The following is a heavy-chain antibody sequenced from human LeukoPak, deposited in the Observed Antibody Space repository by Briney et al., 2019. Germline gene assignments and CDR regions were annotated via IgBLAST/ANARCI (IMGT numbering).Heavy chain of an antibody. CDR2: INQDGSQK. J-gene: IGHJ4*02. D-gene: IGHD2-8*01. V-gene: IGHV3-7*01. CDR3: ARLKDDVTKLDY. Sequence: GGSLRLSCAASGFTFSTYWMSWVRQAPGKGLEWVANINQDGSQKRYVDSVQGRFTISRDNAKNSLFLQMNSLRAEDTAVYYCARLKDDVTKLDYWGQGTLVTVSS. CDR1: GFTFSTYW.